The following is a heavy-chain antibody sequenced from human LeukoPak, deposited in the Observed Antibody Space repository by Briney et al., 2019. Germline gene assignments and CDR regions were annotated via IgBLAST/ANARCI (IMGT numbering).Heavy chain of an antibody. CDR2: INGDGSST. V-gene: IGHV3-74*01. Sequence: GGSLRLSCAASGLTFSTYNMNWVRQAPGKGLVWVSRINGDGSSTSYADSVKGRFTISRDNAKNTLYLQMNSLRAEDTAVYYCVRDRELYVWGQGTLVTVSS. D-gene: IGHD3-10*02. J-gene: IGHJ4*02. CDR1: GLTFSTYN. CDR3: VRDRELYV.